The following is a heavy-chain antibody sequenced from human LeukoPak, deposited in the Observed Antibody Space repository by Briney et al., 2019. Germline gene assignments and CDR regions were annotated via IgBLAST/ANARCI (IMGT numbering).Heavy chain of an antibody. CDR2: IWYDGSSK. CDR3: ARDFELSH. V-gene: IGHV3-33*01. J-gene: IGHJ4*02. CDR1: GFTFSSYG. Sequence: PGRSLRPSCAASGFTFSSYGMHWVSQAPGKGLEWVALIWYDGSSKHYADSVMGRFTISRDNSKNTLYLQMNSLRAEDTAVYYCARDFELSHWGQGTLVTVSS. D-gene: IGHD3-16*02.